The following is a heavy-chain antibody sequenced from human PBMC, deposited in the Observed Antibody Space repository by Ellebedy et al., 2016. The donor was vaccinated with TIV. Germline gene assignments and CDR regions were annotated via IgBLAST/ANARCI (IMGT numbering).Heavy chain of an antibody. J-gene: IGHJ6*03. Sequence: ASVKVSXXASGYTFTSYNINWVRQATGQGLEWMGWMNPNSGNTGYAQKFQGRVTMTRNTSISTAYMELSSLRSEDTAVYYCARSRGVRNNYYYYMDVWGKGTTVTVSS. D-gene: IGHD3-10*01. CDR3: ARSRGVRNNYYYYMDV. CDR1: GYTFTSYN. V-gene: IGHV1-8*01. CDR2: MNPNSGNT.